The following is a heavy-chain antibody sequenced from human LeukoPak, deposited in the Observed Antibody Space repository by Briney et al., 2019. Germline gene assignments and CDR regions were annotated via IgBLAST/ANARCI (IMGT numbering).Heavy chain of an antibody. CDR3: AKERLTTTTFDS. D-gene: IGHD4-11*01. Sequence: GGSLRLSCAASGFMFSTYAMSWVRQAPGKGLEWVSLISGSGGSTYYADSVKGRFTISRDNGKNTLSLQMNSLRAEDTALYYRAKERLTTTTFDSWGRGTLVTVCS. CDR2: ISGSGGST. CDR1: GFMFSTYA. V-gene: IGHV3-23*01. J-gene: IGHJ4*02.